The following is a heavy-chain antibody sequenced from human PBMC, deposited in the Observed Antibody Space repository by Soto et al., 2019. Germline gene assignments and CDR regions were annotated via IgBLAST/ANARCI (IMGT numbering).Heavy chain of an antibody. J-gene: IGHJ4*02. CDR1: GGSFSGYY. CDR3: ARADRRYYYGSGSYYTF. Sequence: QVQLQQWGAGLLKPSETLSLTCAVYGGSFSGYYWSWIRQPPGKGLEWVGEINHSGSTNYNPSLKRRVTISVDTSKHQSSVTVRSATAAATAVYYCARADRRYYYGSGSYYTFWGQGTLVTVSS. CDR2: INHSGST. D-gene: IGHD3-10*01. V-gene: IGHV4-34*01.